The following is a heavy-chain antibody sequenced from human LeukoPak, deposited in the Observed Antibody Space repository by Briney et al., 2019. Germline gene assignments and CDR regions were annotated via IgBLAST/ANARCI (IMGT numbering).Heavy chain of an antibody. J-gene: IGHJ3*02. CDR2: INPSGGST. D-gene: IGHD2-2*02. Sequence: ASVKVSCKPSGYTFTSYYMHWVRQAPGQGLEWMGIINPSGGSTIYAQKFQGRVTMTRDTSTSTVYMALSSLRSEDTAVYYCAREIGYCSSTSCYKRAFDIWGQGTMVTVSS. V-gene: IGHV1-46*01. CDR1: GYTFTSYY. CDR3: AREIGYCSSTSCYKRAFDI.